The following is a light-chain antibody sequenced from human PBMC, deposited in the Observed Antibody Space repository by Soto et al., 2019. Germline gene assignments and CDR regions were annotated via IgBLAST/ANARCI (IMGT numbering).Light chain of an antibody. CDR2: RNN. J-gene: IGLJ1*01. Sequence: QSVLTQPPSASGTPGQRVTISCSGSSSNIGSNYVYWYQQLPGTAPKLLIYRNNQRPSGVPDRFSGSKSGTSASLAISGLRSEDEADYYCAAWDDSLSGLYIFGTGTKATV. CDR3: AAWDDSLSGLYI. V-gene: IGLV1-47*01. CDR1: SSNIGSNY.